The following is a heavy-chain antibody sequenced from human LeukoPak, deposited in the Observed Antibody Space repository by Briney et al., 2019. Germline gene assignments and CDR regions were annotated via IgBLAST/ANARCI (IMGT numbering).Heavy chain of an antibody. J-gene: IGHJ5*01. Sequence: SQTLSLTCAISGDSVSSKSVAWNWIRQSPSRGLEWLGKTYYRSTWNNDYAVSVKSRVTINPDTSKNQFSLQLNSVTPEDTAVYYCARMSSGGKFDSWVQGTLVTVSS. CDR2: TYYRSTWNN. CDR3: ARMSSGGKFDS. CDR1: GDSVSSKSVA. D-gene: IGHD1-26*01. V-gene: IGHV6-1*01.